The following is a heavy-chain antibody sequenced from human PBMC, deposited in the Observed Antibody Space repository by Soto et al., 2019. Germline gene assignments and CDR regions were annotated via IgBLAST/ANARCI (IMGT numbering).Heavy chain of an antibody. CDR2: IYYSGST. J-gene: IGHJ5*02. Sequence: QVQLQESGPGLEKPSETLSLTCTVSGGSINSYYWSWIRQPTGKELEWIGYIYYSGSTNYNPSLKSRVTISVDTSKNQFSLKLSSVTAADTAVYYCARASRDSDDWFDPWGQGTLVTVSS. CDR3: ARASRDSDDWFDP. CDR1: GGSINSYY. D-gene: IGHD2-2*01. V-gene: IGHV4-59*01.